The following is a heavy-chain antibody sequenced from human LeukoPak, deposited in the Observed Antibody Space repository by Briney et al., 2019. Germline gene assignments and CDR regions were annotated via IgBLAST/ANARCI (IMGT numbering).Heavy chain of an antibody. CDR1: DDSITMYY. CDR3: ARFGGPHAFDI. J-gene: IGHJ3*02. Sequence: SETLSLTCTVSDDSITMYYWTWIRQPPGKGLEWIGYVDHTGSTNYNPSLKSRVTISVDTSKNHFSLTLSSVTAADTAVYYCARFGGPHAFDIWGQGTMVTVSS. D-gene: IGHD3-3*01. CDR2: VDHTGST. V-gene: IGHV4-59*01.